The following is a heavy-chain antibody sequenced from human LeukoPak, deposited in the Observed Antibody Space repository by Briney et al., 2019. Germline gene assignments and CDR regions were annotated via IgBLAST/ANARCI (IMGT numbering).Heavy chain of an antibody. V-gene: IGHV4-4*08. J-gene: IGHJ5*02. Sequence: SETLSLTCTVSGGSISGYYWSWIRQPPGKGLEWIGRIYTSGSTNYNPSLKSRVTISVDTSKNQFSLKLSSVTAADTAVYYCAREGPGYWFDPWGQGTLVTVSS. CDR1: GGSISGYY. CDR2: IYTSGST. CDR3: AREGPGYWFDP.